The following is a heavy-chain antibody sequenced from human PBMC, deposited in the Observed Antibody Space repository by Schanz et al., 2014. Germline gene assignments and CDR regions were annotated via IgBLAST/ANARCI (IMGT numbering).Heavy chain of an antibody. CDR3: ARKVVATIGGYYDN. V-gene: IGHV3-23*04. Sequence: EVQLVESGGGLVQPGGSLRLSCAASGFTFSSYAMSWVRQAPGKGLEWVSAISGSGGSTYYADSVKGRFTISRDNSKNALYLQLNSLRAEDTALYYCARKVVATIGGYYDNWGQGTLVIVSS. J-gene: IGHJ4*02. CDR1: GFTFSSYA. D-gene: IGHD5-12*01. CDR2: ISGSGGST.